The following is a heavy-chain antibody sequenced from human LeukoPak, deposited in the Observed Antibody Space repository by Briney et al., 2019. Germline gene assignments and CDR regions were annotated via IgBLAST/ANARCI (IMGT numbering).Heavy chain of an antibody. CDR3: VRWSRGNYDT. J-gene: IGHJ5*02. CDR1: GFTFSSYA. V-gene: IGHV3-23*01. Sequence: GASLRLSCAASGFTFSSYAMCWVRQAPGKGLQWVSSITSSGDNTYYADSVNGRFTISRDNTKNTLHLQVNSLRAEDTAVYYCVRWSRGNYDTWGQGTLVTVSS. D-gene: IGHD3-22*01. CDR2: ITSSGDNT.